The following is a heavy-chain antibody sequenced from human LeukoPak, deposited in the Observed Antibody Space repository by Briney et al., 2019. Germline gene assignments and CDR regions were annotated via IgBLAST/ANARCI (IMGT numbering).Heavy chain of an antibody. D-gene: IGHD2-2*02. J-gene: IGHJ5*02. Sequence: GGSLRLSCAASGFSFSRYWMHWVRQAPGKGLVWVSRINSEGSSTSYADSVKGRFTISRDNAKNTLSLEMNSLRAEDTAVYYCARDQRYCSSTSCYRMIWFDAWGQGALVTVSS. V-gene: IGHV3-74*01. CDR3: ARDQRYCSSTSCYRMIWFDA. CDR1: GFSFSRYW. CDR2: INSEGSST.